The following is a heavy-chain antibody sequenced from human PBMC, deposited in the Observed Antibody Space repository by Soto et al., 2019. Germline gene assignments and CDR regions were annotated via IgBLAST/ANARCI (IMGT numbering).Heavy chain of an antibody. D-gene: IGHD4-17*01. CDR2: IGSDTSYI. J-gene: IGHJ4*02. CDR3: AKDPNGDYVDAFDS. CDR1: GFSFSNYA. Sequence: EVQLLESGGGLVQPGGSLRLSCTASGFSFSNYAVTWVRQAPGKGLEWVSSIGSDTSYIYYADSVKGRFTISRDKSKNTVFLQMNSLRADDTAVYHCAKDPNGDYVDAFDSWGQGALVTVSS. V-gene: IGHV3-23*03.